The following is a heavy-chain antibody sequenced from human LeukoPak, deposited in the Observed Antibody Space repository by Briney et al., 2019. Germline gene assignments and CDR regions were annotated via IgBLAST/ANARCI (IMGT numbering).Heavy chain of an antibody. CDR3: ASADIVVVPSAMPIFGY. Sequence: SETQSLTCAVYGGSFSGYYWSWIRQPPGKGLEWIGEINHSGSTNYNPSLKSRVTISVDTSKNQFSLKLSSVTAADTAVYYCASADIVVVPSAMPIFGYWGQGTLVTVSS. D-gene: IGHD2-2*01. J-gene: IGHJ4*02. CDR2: INHSGST. V-gene: IGHV4-34*01. CDR1: GGSFSGYY.